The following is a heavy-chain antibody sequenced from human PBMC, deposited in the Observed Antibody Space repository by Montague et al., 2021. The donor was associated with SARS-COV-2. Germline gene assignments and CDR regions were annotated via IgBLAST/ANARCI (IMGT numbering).Heavy chain of an antibody. J-gene: IGHJ1*01. Sequence: SLRLSCAASGFTFSSYEMNWVRQAPEKGLEWVSYISSSGSLIYYADSVKGRFTISRDNAKNSLYLQMNSLRAEDTAVYYCAGDRPLDSYDPNFQYWGQGTLVTVSS. V-gene: IGHV3-48*03. CDR1: GFTFSSYE. CDR3: AGDRPLDSYDPNFQY. D-gene: IGHD2-21*01. CDR2: ISSSGSLI.